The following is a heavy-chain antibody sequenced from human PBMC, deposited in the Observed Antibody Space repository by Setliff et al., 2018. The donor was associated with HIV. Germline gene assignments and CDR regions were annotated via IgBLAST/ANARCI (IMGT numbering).Heavy chain of an antibody. Sequence: PGESLKISCKVSEYSFTSYWIGWVRQMPGKGPEWMGIIHPRDSDTRYSPSFQGQVTISADKSISTAYLQWSSLKASDTAMYYCARWGAARPYYFDYWGQGTLVTV. J-gene: IGHJ4*02. CDR1: EYSFTSYW. V-gene: IGHV5-51*01. CDR2: IHPRDSDT. CDR3: ARWGAARPYYFDY. D-gene: IGHD6-6*01.